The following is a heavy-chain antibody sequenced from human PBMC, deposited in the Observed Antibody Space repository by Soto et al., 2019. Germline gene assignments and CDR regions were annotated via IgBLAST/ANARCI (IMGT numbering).Heavy chain of an antibody. CDR2: VYNSGRP. CDR1: GVSVRSGSYY. CDR3: ARASGNGAFNI. Sequence: QVQLQESGPGLVKPSETLSLTCAVSGVSVRSGSYYWSWIRQPPGKGLEWIGYVYNSGRPNYNPSLKCRVTISVDTSKNQFSRKLSSVTAADTAVYYCARASGNGAFNIGGQGTMVTVSS. V-gene: IGHV4-61*01. J-gene: IGHJ3*02.